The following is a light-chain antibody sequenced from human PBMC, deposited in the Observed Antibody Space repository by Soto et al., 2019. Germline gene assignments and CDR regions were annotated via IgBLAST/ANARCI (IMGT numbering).Light chain of an antibody. CDR3: QQLGT. V-gene: IGKV1-12*01. J-gene: IGKJ5*01. CDR2: DAS. CDR1: QGISSW. Sequence: DIQMTQSPSSLSASVGYRFTITCRASQGISSWLAWYQQKPGKAPKLLIYDASSLESGVPSRFSGSGSGTELTLTISSLQPEDFATYYCQQLGTFGQGTQLEIK.